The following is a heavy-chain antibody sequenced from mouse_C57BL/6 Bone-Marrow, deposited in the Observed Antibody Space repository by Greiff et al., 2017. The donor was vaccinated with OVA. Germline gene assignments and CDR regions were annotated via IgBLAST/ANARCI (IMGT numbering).Heavy chain of an antibody. Sequence: VQLKESGGGLVQPGGSLKLSCAASGFTFSDYYMYWVRQTPEKRLEWVAYISNGGGSTYYPDTVKGRFTISRDNAKNTLYLQMSRLKSEDTAMYYCARQGDYLYAMDYWGQGTSVTVSS. CDR1: GFTFSDYY. J-gene: IGHJ4*01. D-gene: IGHD2-4*01. CDR2: ISNGGGST. CDR3: ARQGDYLYAMDY. V-gene: IGHV5-12*01.